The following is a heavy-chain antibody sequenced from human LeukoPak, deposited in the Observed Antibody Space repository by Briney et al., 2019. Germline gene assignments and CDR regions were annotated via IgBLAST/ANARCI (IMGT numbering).Heavy chain of an antibody. CDR3: AKDGGSGSYYQGTYYYYGMDV. CDR1: GFTFSSYG. Sequence: GGSLRLSCAASGFTFSSYGMHWVRQAPGKGLEWVAVIWYDGSNKYYADSVKGRFTISRDNSKNTLYLQMNSLRAEDTAVYYCAKDGGSGSYYQGTYYYYGMDVWGQGTTVTVSS. V-gene: IGHV3-30*02. D-gene: IGHD3-10*01. CDR2: IWYDGSNK. J-gene: IGHJ6*02.